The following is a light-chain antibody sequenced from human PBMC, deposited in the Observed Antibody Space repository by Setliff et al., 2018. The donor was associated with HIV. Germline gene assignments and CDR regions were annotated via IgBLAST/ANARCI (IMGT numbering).Light chain of an antibody. V-gene: IGLV2-14*03. Sequence: QSVLTQPGSVSGSPGQSITISCTGTSSDTGCYNYVSWYQQHPGKAPKLMIYDVSNRPSGVSYRFSGSKSGNTASLTISGLQAEDAADYYCCSYTTSITYVFGTGTKVTVL. CDR2: DVS. CDR1: SSDTGCYNY. CDR3: CSYTTSITYV. J-gene: IGLJ1*01.